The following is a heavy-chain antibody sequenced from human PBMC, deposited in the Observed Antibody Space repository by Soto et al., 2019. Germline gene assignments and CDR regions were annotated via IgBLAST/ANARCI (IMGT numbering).Heavy chain of an antibody. CDR3: ARTTMVRGVYWFDP. Sequence: GASVKVSCKASGYTFTSCGISWVRQAPGQGLEWMGWISAYNGNTNYAQKLQGRVTMTTDTSTSTAYMELRSLRSDDTAVYYCARTTMVRGVYWFDPWGQGTLVTVSS. J-gene: IGHJ5*02. D-gene: IGHD3-10*01. V-gene: IGHV1-18*01. CDR2: ISAYNGNT. CDR1: GYTFTSCG.